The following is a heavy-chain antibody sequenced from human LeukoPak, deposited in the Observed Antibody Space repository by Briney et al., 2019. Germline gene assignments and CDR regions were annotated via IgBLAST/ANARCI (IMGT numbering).Heavy chain of an antibody. Sequence: PSETLSLTCAVYGGSFSGYYWSWIRQPPGKGLEWIGEINHSGSTNYNPSLKSRVTISVDTSKNQFSLKLSSVTAADTAVYYCASERRGATYYYGSGSRYYFDYWGQGTLVTVSS. J-gene: IGHJ4*02. D-gene: IGHD3-10*01. V-gene: IGHV4-34*01. CDR2: INHSGST. CDR1: GGSFSGYY. CDR3: ASERRGATYYYGSGSRYYFDY.